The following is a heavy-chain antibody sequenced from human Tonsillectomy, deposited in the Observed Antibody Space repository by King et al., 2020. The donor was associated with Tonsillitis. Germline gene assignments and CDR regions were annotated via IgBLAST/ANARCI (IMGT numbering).Heavy chain of an antibody. CDR3: ARDPGGSGWLRSHYYFDY. D-gene: IGHD6-19*01. CDR2: ISSSSSYT. Sequence: VQLVESGGCLVKPGGSLRLSCAASGFTFSDYYMSWIRQAPGKGLEWVSYISSSSSYTNYADSVKGRFTISRDNAKNSLYLQMNSLRAEDTAVYYCARDPGGSGWLRSHYYFDYWGQGTLVTVSS. J-gene: IGHJ4*02. V-gene: IGHV3-11*06. CDR1: GFTFSDYY.